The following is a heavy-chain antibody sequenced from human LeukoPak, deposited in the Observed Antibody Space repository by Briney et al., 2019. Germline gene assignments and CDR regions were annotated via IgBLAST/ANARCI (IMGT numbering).Heavy chain of an antibody. D-gene: IGHD5-18*01. CDR3: AREGSRDGSYAFY. Sequence: GGSLRLSCSASGFTFSNYGIHWVRQAPGKGLEWVAFIRYDGSNKYYADSVKGRFTISRDNSKNTLSLQMNSLRAEDTAVYYCAREGSRDGSYAFYWGQGTLVTVSS. J-gene: IGHJ4*02. CDR1: GFTFSNYG. V-gene: IGHV3-30*02. CDR2: IRYDGSNK.